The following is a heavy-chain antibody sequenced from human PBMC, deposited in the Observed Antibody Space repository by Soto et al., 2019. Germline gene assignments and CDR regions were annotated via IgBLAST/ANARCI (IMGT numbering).Heavy chain of an antibody. CDR3: ARDLGYYDSSGYPRDY. Sequence: ASVKVSCKASGHTFASYGISWVRQAPGQGLEWMGWISAYNGNTNYAQKLQGRVTMTTDTSTSTAYMELRSLRSDDTAVYYCARDLGYYDSSGYPRDYWGQGTLVTVSS. CDR2: ISAYNGNT. D-gene: IGHD3-22*01. J-gene: IGHJ4*02. CDR1: GHTFASYG. V-gene: IGHV1-18*04.